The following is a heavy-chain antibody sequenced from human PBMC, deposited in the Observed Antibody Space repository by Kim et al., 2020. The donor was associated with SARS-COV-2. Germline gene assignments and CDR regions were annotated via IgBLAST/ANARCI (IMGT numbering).Heavy chain of an antibody. Sequence: SVKVSCKASGGTFSSYAISWVRQAPGQGLEWMGGIIPVFGTASYAQNFQGRVTVTADESTSTAYLELSSLRSEDTAVYYCARRRIPGDSQYGMDVWGQGTTVTVSS. J-gene: IGHJ6*02. CDR2: IIPVFGTA. V-gene: IGHV1-69*13. CDR1: GGTFSSYA. CDR3: ARRRIPGDSQYGMDV. D-gene: IGHD3-16*01.